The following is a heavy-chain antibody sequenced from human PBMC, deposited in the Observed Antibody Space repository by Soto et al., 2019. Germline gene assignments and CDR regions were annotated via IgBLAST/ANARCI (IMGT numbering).Heavy chain of an antibody. D-gene: IGHD2-21*01. V-gene: IGHV3-30*18. Sequence: GGSLRLSCVASGLTFNNYDMPWVRQSPGKGLEWLAILSHEGTQDFYAESLKGRFAVSRDNPKNTLYLQLNSLTTEDTAIYYYVKGYCGVSCNSYDQPTHLDAWGQGTRVTVSS. J-gene: IGHJ5*02. CDR2: LSHEGTQD. CDR1: GLTFNNYD. CDR3: VKGYCGVSCNSYDQPTHLDA.